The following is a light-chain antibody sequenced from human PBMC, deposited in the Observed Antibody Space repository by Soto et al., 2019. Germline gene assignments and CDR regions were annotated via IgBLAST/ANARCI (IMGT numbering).Light chain of an antibody. CDR3: QQSDSPPLT. V-gene: IGKV1-39*01. CDR2: ATS. CDR1: QSISSY. Sequence: DIQMTQSPSSLSASVGDRVTITCRASQSISSYLNWYQQKPGKAPKLLISATSSLQSGVPSRFSGSVSGTDFTHTVSSLQPEDFATYYCQQSDSPPLTFGGVTMVEIK. J-gene: IGKJ4*01.